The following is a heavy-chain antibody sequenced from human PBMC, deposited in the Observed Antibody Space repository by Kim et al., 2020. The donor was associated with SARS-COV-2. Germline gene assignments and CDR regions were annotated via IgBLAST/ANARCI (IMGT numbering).Heavy chain of an antibody. CDR2: ISSNGGST. CDR3: VKVYGSGSPDAFDI. V-gene: IGHV3-64D*09. CDR1: GFTFSSYA. D-gene: IGHD3-10*01. Sequence: GGSLRLSCSASGFTFSSYAMHWVRQAPGKGLEYVSAISSNGGSTYYADSVKGRFTISRDNSKNTLYLQMSSLRAEDTAVYYCVKVYGSGSPDAFDIWGQGTMVTVSS. J-gene: IGHJ3*02.